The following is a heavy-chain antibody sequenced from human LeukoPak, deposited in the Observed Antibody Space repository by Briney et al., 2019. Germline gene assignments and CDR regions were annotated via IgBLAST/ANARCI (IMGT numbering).Heavy chain of an antibody. CDR1: GFTFSSYG. D-gene: IGHD3-9*01. Sequence: PGGSLRLSCAASGFTFSSYGMHWVRQAPGKGLEWVAFIRYDGSNKYYADSVKGGFTISRDNSKNTLYLQMNSLRAEDTAVYYCAGLDFSYYDILTGPTWGQGTLVTVSS. V-gene: IGHV3-30*02. CDR3: AGLDFSYYDILTGPT. CDR2: IRYDGSNK. J-gene: IGHJ5*02.